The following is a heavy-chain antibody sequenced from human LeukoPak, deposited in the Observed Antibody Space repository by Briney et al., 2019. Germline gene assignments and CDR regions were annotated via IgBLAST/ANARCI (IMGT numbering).Heavy chain of an antibody. J-gene: IGHJ4*02. CDR3: ARDSSYYAFDY. V-gene: IGHV3-21*01. Sequence: PGGSLRLSCAASGFTFSSYSMNWVRQAPGKGLEWVSSISSSGRYIYYADSAKGRFTISRDNAKNSLYLQMNSLRAEDTAVYYCARDSSYYAFDYWGQGTLVTVSS. CDR1: GFTFSSYS. D-gene: IGHD3-10*01. CDR2: ISSSGRYI.